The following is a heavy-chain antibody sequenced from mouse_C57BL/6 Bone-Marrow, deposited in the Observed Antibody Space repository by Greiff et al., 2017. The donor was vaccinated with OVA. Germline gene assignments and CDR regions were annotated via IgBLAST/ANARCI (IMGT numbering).Heavy chain of an antibody. J-gene: IGHJ3*01. CDR3: ARHYYGSSPWFAY. V-gene: IGHV5-9*01. D-gene: IGHD1-1*01. Sequence: EVQVVESGGGLVKPGGSLKLSCAASGFTFSSYTMSWVRQTPEKRLEWVATISGGGGNTYYPDSVKGRFTISRDNAKNTLYLQMSSLRSEDTALYYCARHYYGSSPWFAYWGQGTLVTVSA. CDR2: ISGGGGNT. CDR1: GFTFSSYT.